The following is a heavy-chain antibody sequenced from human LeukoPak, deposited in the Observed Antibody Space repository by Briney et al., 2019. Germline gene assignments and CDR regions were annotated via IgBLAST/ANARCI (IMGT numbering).Heavy chain of an antibody. J-gene: IGHJ4*02. CDR3: ARAGADY. V-gene: IGHV3-7*01. Sequence: GGSLRLSCAASGFTFSNYWMSWVRQAPGRGLEWVANIKQDGSEKYYVDSVKGRLTISRDNAKNSLYLQMNSLRVDDTAVYYCARAGADYWGQGTLVTVSS. CDR2: IKQDGSEK. CDR1: GFTFSNYW.